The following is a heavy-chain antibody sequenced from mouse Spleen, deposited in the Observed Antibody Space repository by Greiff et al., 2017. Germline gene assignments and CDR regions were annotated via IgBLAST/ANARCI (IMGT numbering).Heavy chain of an antibody. J-gene: IGHJ1*01. V-gene: IGHV1-26*01. D-gene: IGHD3-1*01. CDR1: GYTFTDYY. Sequence: VQLKQSGPELVKPGASVKISCKASGYTFTDYYMNWVKQSHGKSLEWIGDINPNNGGTSYNQKFKGKATLTVDKSSSTAYMELRSLTSEDSAVYYCARSPAPDWYFDVWGAGTTVTVSS. CDR3: ARSPAPDWYFDV. CDR2: INPNNGGT.